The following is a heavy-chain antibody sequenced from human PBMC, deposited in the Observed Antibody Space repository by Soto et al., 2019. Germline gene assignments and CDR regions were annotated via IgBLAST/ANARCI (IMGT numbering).Heavy chain of an antibody. Sequence: SETLSLTCSVSGGTINSGDYFWSWIRQPPGKGLEWIGSIFYLGSSYYNPSLKSRVTMSVDTSKNQFSLRLRSVTAADTALYFCARHSLALRKNNWFDPWGQGIMVTVSS. CDR2: IFYLGSS. J-gene: IGHJ5*02. CDR3: ARHSLALRKNNWFDP. D-gene: IGHD3-3*02. V-gene: IGHV4-39*01. CDR1: GGTINSGDYF.